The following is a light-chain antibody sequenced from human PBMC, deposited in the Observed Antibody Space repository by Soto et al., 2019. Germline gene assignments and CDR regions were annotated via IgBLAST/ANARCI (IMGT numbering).Light chain of an antibody. Sequence: DTQLTQSPSFLFASVGDSVTIACRASQDVSRSVGWYQQKPGTAPKLLISAASTLNSGVPSRFSGSGSGTDFTLTISSLQPEDFATYYCQQLWTYPLTFGGGTKVDIK. CDR2: AAS. CDR1: QDVSRS. J-gene: IGKJ4*01. V-gene: IGKV1-9*01. CDR3: QQLWTYPLT.